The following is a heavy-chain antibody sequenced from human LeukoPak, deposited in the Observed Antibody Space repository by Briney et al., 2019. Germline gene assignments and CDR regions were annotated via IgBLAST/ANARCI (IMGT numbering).Heavy chain of an antibody. Sequence: GGSLRLSCAASGFTFSSYWMSWVRQAPGKGLEWVANIKQDGSEKLYVDSVKGRFTFSRDNAKNSLYLQMNNLRAEDTAVYYCRSSSWNYYYYYYMDVWGKGTTVTVSS. V-gene: IGHV3-7*01. J-gene: IGHJ6*03. CDR1: GFTFSSYW. D-gene: IGHD6-13*01. CDR3: RSSSWNYYYYYYMDV. CDR2: IKQDGSEK.